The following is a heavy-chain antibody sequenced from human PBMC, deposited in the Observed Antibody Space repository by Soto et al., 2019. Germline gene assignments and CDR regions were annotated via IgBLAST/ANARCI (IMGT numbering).Heavy chain of an antibody. Sequence: QVTLKESGPVLVKPTETLTLRCTVSGLSITDSEMGVSWIRQPPGQPLEWLAHINSSGEKSYRTFLKCRLAISKDASKSQLVLTMTNMHPADTATYYCARRHLAVAVSPWFDPWGQGIPVTVSS. CDR3: ARRHLAVAVSPWFDP. D-gene: IGHD6-19*01. CDR2: INSSGEK. V-gene: IGHV2-26*01. CDR1: GLSITDSEMG. J-gene: IGHJ5*02.